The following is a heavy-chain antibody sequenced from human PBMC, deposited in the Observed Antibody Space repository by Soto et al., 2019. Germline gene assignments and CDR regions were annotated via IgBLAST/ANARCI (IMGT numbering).Heavy chain of an antibody. CDR1: GFSINSGGF. J-gene: IGHJ4*02. CDR2: VFHSGTA. Sequence: SETLSLTCAVSGFSINSGGFWGWIRQPPGKGLEWIGSVFHSGTAYYNPSLKSRVIISVDTSKNQFSLDLDSVTAADTAVYFCARDPHYYHNNRDYVEYWGRGILVTVSS. V-gene: IGHV4-38-2*02. CDR3: ARDPHYYHNNRDYVEY. D-gene: IGHD3-10*01.